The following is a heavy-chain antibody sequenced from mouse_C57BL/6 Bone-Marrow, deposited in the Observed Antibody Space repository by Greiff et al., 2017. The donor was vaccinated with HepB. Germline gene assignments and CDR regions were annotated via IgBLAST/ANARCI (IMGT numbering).Heavy chain of an antibody. J-gene: IGHJ3*01. Sequence: EVKVEESGGGLVKPGGSLKLSCAASGFTFSDYGMHWVRQAPEKGLEWVAYISSGSSTIYYADTVKGRFTISRDNAKNTLFLQMTSLRSEDTAMYYCASPIYYDYDGAWFAYWGQGTLVTVSA. V-gene: IGHV5-17*01. CDR1: GFTFSDYG. CDR2: ISSGSSTI. CDR3: ASPIYYDYDGAWFAY. D-gene: IGHD2-4*01.